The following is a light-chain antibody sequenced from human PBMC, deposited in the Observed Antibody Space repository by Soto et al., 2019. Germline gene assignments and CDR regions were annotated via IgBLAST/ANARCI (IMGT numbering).Light chain of an antibody. CDR1: NNDVGRYNY. J-gene: IGLJ3*02. Sequence: QSALTQPHSASGSPGQSVTISCTGTNNDVGRYNYVSWYQQHPGKAPKVIISDVSERPSGVPDRFSGSKSGNTASLTVSGLQAEDEADYYCSSYAGSNIWVFGGGTKLTVL. V-gene: IGLV2-8*01. CDR2: DVS. CDR3: SSYAGSNIWV.